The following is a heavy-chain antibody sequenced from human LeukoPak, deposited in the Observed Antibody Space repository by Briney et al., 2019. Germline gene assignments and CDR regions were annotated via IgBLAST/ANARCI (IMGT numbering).Heavy chain of an antibody. D-gene: IGHD2-21*02. J-gene: IGHJ4*02. CDR3: ARGRRLFDY. Sequence: ASVKVSCKASGGTFSSYAISWVRQATGQGLEWMGWMNPNSGNTGYAQKFQGRVTMTRNTSISTAYMELSSLRSEDTAVYYCARGRRLFDYWGQGTLVTVSS. CDR2: MNPNSGNT. V-gene: IGHV1-8*02. CDR1: GGTFSSYA.